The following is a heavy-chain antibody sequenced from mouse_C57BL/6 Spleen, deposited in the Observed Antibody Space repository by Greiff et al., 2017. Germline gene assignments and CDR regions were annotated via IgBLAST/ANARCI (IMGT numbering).Heavy chain of an antibody. V-gene: IGHV1-9*01. Sequence: QVQLQQSGAELMKPGASVKLSCKASGYTFTGYWIEWVKQRPGHGLEWIGEILPGSGSTNYNEKFKGKATFTADTSSNTAYMQLSSLTTEDSAIYYCARSGAYYYSDYAWFAYWGQGTLVTVSA. CDR1: GYTFTGYW. D-gene: IGHD2-13*01. CDR3: ARSGAYYYSDYAWFAY. CDR2: ILPGSGST. J-gene: IGHJ3*01.